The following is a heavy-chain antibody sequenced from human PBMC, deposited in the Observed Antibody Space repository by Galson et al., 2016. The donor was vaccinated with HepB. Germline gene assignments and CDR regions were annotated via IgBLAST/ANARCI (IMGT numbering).Heavy chain of an antibody. CDR2: VSFDGNNK. D-gene: IGHD6-13*01. CDR1: GFTFSSYG. V-gene: IGHV3-30*18. Sequence: SLRLSCAASGFTFSSYGMHWVRQAPGKGLEWVAVVSFDGNNKYYGDSVRGRFTISRDNSKNTLYLQMNSLRAEDTAVYYCAKEWEFSSSRCDAHSWGQGTLVTVSS. J-gene: IGHJ4*02. CDR3: AKEWEFSSSRCDAHS.